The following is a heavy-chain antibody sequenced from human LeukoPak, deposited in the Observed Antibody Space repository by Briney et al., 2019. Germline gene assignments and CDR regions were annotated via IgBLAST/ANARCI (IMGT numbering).Heavy chain of an antibody. Sequence: GGFLRLSCAASGFTFSSYAMSWVRQAPGKGLEWGSAISGSGGSTYYADSVKGRFTISRDNSKNTLYLQMNSLRAEDTAVYYCAKDYYDSSGYWSLNWFDPWGQGTLVTVSS. J-gene: IGHJ5*02. D-gene: IGHD3-22*01. CDR1: GFTFSSYA. CDR2: ISGSGGST. CDR3: AKDYYDSSGYWSLNWFDP. V-gene: IGHV3-23*01.